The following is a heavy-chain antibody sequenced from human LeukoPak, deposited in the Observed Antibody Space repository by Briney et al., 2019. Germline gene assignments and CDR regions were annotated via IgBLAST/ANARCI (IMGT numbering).Heavy chain of an antibody. CDR2: ISWKSGSI. CDR1: GFTFDDYA. V-gene: IGHV3-9*01. D-gene: IGHD3-9*01. J-gene: IGHJ4*02. CDR3: AKGAGILTGGGYFDY. Sequence: PGGSLRLTCAASGFTFDDYAMYWVRQAPGKGLEWVSGISWKSGSIGYADSVEGRFTISRDNAKNSLYLQMNSLRAEDTALYYCAKGAGILTGGGYFDYWGQGTLVTVSS.